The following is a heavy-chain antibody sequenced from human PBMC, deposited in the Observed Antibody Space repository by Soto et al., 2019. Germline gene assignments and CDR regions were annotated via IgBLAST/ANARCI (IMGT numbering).Heavy chain of an antibody. CDR3: ARSSSGWAYYFDY. V-gene: IGHV3-48*01. D-gene: IGHD6-19*01. J-gene: IGHJ4*02. CDR1: GFTFSSYS. Sequence: EVQLVESGEGLVRPGGSLRLSCAASGFTFSSYSMNWVRQAPGKGLEWVSYISSSSGTTYHADSVKGRFTISRDNAKNSLYLQMNSLRAEDTAVYYCARSSSGWAYYFDYWGQGTLVTVSS. CDR2: ISSSSGTT.